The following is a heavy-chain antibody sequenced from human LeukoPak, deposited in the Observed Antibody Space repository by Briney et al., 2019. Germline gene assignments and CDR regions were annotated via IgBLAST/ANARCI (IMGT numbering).Heavy chain of an antibody. CDR2: ISGSGGST. CDR3: VRSQGGYYYDSSGYYQGPLDY. J-gene: IGHJ4*02. V-gene: IGHV3-23*01. D-gene: IGHD3-22*01. Sequence: GGSLRLSCAASGFTFSSFAMRWVRQAPGKGLEWVSAISGSGGSTYYADSVKGRFTISRDNAENSLYLQMNGLRAEDTAMYYCVRSQGGYYYDSSGYYQGPLDYWGQGTLVTVSS. CDR1: GFTFSSFA.